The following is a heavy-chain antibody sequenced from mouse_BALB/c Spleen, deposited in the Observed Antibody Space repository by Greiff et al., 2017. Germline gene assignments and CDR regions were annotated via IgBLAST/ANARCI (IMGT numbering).Heavy chain of an antibody. V-gene: IGHV5-17*02. D-gene: IGHD2-4*01. J-gene: IGHJ3*01. CDR1: GFTFSSFG. CDR3: ERVCYDYEAWFAY. CDR2: ISSGSSTI. Sequence: VQVVESGGGLVQPGGSRKLSCAASGFTFSSFGMHWVRQAPEKGLEWVAYISSGSSTIYYADTVKGRFTISRDNPKNTLFLQMTSLRSEDTAMYYYERVCYDYEAWFAYWGQGTLVTVSA.